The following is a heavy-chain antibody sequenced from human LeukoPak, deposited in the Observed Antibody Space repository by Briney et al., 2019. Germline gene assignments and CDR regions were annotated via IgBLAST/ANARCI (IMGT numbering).Heavy chain of an antibody. J-gene: IGHJ4*02. Sequence: PGGSLRLSCAASGFTFDDYAMHWVRQAPGKGLEWVSLISGDGGGTYYADSVKGRFTISRDNSKNSLYLQMNSLRTEDTALYYCAKDNVAYYYGSGSYYLDYWGQGTLVTVSS. CDR1: GFTFDDYA. CDR2: ISGDGGGT. D-gene: IGHD3-10*01. CDR3: AKDNVAYYYGSGSYYLDY. V-gene: IGHV3-43*02.